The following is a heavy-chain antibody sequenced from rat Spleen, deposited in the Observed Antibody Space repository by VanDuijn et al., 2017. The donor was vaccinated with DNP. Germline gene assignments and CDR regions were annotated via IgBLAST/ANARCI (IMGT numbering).Heavy chain of an antibody. CDR3: TRRKNYGLSYYFDY. CDR1: GFTFNNYW. D-gene: IGHD1-6*01. J-gene: IGHJ2*01. Sequence: EVQLVESGGDLVQPGRSLKLSCVASGFTFNNYWMTWIRQVPGKGLEWVADISTSGAVTYYRDSVKGRFTISRDNTESTLYLQMDSLRSEDTATYYCTRRKNYGLSYYFDYWGQGVMVTVSS. V-gene: IGHV5-31*01. CDR2: ISTSGAVT.